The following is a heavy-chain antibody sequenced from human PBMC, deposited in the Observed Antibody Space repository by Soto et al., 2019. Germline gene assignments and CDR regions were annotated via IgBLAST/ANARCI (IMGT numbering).Heavy chain of an antibody. J-gene: IGHJ4*02. CDR2: IKSKRDGGTT. Sequence: HLVESGGDLVKPGGSLRLSCAASGFMFSSAWMSWVRQAPGKGLEWVGRIKSKRDGGTTDYAPPVKGRFVISRDDSKYTLKLQMNSLETDDTAVYYCVEGWNDFWGQGTLVAVSS. CDR3: VEGWNDF. D-gene: IGHD1-1*01. V-gene: IGHV3-15*01. CDR1: GFMFSSAW.